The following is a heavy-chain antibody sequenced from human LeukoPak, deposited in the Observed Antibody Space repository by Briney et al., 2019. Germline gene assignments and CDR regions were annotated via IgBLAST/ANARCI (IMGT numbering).Heavy chain of an antibody. Sequence: PSETLSLTCTVSGGSINNYYWSWIRQSPGKGLEWIGYIYYSGITNYNPSLKSRVTISVDTPKNQFSLNLNFVTAADTAVYYCASGTRYYYDTTGYYYFTLWGRGALVTVSS. CDR2: IYYSGIT. V-gene: IGHV4-59*01. CDR1: GGSINNYY. D-gene: IGHD3-22*01. J-gene: IGHJ4*02. CDR3: ASGTRYYYDTTGYYYFTL.